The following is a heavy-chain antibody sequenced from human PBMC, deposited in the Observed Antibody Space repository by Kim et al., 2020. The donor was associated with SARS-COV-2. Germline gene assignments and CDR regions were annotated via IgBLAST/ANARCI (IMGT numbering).Heavy chain of an antibody. J-gene: IGHJ6*02. CDR3: ARRGGPHYGMDV. V-gene: IGHV1-8*01. CDR2: MNPNSGNT. D-gene: IGHD2-15*01. Sequence: ASVKVSCKASGYTFTSYYINWVRQATGQGLEWMGWMNPNSGNTGYAQKFQGRVTMTRNTSISTAYMELSSMRSEDTAVYYCARRGGPHYGMDVWGQGTTVTVSS. CDR1: GYTFTSYY.